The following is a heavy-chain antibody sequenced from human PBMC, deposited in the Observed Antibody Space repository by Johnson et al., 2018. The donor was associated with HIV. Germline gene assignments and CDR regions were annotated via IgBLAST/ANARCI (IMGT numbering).Heavy chain of an antibody. Sequence: VQLVESGGGLVQPGGSLRLSCAASRFTFSSYAMSWVRQAPGKGLEWVSGISGGDGRTFYADSVRGRFTISRDNSKNTLYLQMKSLRDEDTAVYYCAEEIWETYGGFMVGDAFDLWGQGTMVAVPS. CDR1: RFTFSSYA. CDR2: ISGGDGRT. J-gene: IGHJ3*01. CDR3: AEEIWETYGGFMVGDAFDL. D-gene: IGHD4/OR15-4a*01. V-gene: IGHV3-23*04.